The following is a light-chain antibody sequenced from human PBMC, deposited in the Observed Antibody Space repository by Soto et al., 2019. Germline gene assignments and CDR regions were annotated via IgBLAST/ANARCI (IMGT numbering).Light chain of an antibody. Sequence: EIVMTQSPATLSVSPGERATLSCRASQSISSNLAWYQQKPGQAPRLPMFRTSSRATGFPARFSSSGSGTEFNLTISSLQSEDFGVYYCQQYNNWPRATFGGGTKVDIK. CDR2: RTS. J-gene: IGKJ4*01. V-gene: IGKV3-15*01. CDR1: QSISSN. CDR3: QQYNNWPRAT.